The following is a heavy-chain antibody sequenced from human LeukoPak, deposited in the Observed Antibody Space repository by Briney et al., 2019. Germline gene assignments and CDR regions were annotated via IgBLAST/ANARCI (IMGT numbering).Heavy chain of an antibody. D-gene: IGHD3-10*01. CDR2: MNPNSGNT. CDR3: ARGGVRGTYYYYYYMDV. Sequence: ASVKVSCKASGYTFTSYDINWVRQATGQGLEWMGWMNPNSGNTGYAQKFQGRVTMTRNTSISTAYMELSSLRSEDTAVYYCARGGVRGTYYYYYYMDVWGKGTTVTISS. J-gene: IGHJ6*03. CDR1: GYTFTSYD. V-gene: IGHV1-8*01.